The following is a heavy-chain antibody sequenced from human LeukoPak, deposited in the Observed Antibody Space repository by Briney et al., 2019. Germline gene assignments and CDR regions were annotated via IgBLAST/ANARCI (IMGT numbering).Heavy chain of an antibody. CDR1: GFTFSGSA. Sequence: GGSLRLSCEAFGFTFSGSAMHWVGKASGKGLEWFGRIRSKAKSYATAYAASVKGRFTISRDDSKNTAYLQMNSLKTEDTAVYYCTPTSTDMDVWGKGTTVTVSS. D-gene: IGHD2-2*01. CDR2: IRSKAKSYAT. V-gene: IGHV3-73*01. J-gene: IGHJ6*03. CDR3: TPTSTDMDV.